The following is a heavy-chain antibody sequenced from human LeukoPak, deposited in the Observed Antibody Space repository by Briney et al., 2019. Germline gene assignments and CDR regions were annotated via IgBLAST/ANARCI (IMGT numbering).Heavy chain of an antibody. J-gene: IGHJ4*02. CDR3: VCLGYCTTSSCQP. Sequence: PGGSLRLSCAASGFTFSNYLMHWVRQAPGKGLVWVSRITSDGSSTHYADSVKGRFTISSDNTKNTLYLQMNSLTAEDTAVYYCVCLGYCTTSSCQPWGQGTLVTASS. V-gene: IGHV3-74*01. D-gene: IGHD2-8*01. CDR1: GFTFSNYL. CDR2: ITSDGSST.